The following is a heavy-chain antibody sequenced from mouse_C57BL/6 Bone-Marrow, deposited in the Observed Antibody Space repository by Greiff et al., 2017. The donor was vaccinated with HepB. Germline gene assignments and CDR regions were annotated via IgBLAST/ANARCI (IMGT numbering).Heavy chain of an antibody. CDR2: IYPGDGDT. CDR1: GYAFSSSW. V-gene: IGHV1-82*01. D-gene: IGHD2-1*01. CDR3: ARSIYYPFAY. Sequence: VKLQESGPELVKPGASVKISCKASGYAFSSSWMNWVKQRPGKGLEWIGRIYPGDGDTNYNGKFKGKATLTADKSSSTAYMQLSSLTSEDSAVYFCARSIYYPFAYWGQGTLVTVSA. J-gene: IGHJ3*01.